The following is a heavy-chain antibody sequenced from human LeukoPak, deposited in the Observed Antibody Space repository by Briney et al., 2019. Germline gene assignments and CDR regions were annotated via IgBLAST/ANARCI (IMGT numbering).Heavy chain of an antibody. J-gene: IGHJ5*02. V-gene: IGHV4-39*02. Sequence: TETLSLTCTVSGGSISSSTYYWGGVRQPPGKGVEWIGSVYYSGTTYYNPSSRSRITISIDTSRTQFSLKVTSVTAADTAVYYCARETPAVRNNCFDPWGQGTLVTVSS. D-gene: IGHD2-2*01. CDR3: ARETPAVRNNCFDP. CDR1: GGSISSSTYY. CDR2: VYYSGTT.